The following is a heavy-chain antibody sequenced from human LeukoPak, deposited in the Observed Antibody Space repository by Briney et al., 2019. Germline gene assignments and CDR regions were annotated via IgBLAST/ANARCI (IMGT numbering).Heavy chain of an antibody. Sequence: PGGSLRLSCAPSGFTFSSYSMNWVRQAPGKGLEWVSYISSSSSTIYYADSVKGRFTISRDNAKNSLYLQMNSLRAEDTAVYYCARLGRCSSTSCDAWFDPWGQGTLVTVSS. J-gene: IGHJ5*02. CDR3: ARLGRCSSTSCDAWFDP. V-gene: IGHV3-48*04. CDR1: GFTFSSYS. D-gene: IGHD2-2*01. CDR2: ISSSSSTI.